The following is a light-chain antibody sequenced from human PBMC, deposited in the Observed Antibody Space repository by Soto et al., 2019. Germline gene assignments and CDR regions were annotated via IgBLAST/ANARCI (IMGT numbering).Light chain of an antibody. V-gene: IGKV1-5*03. CDR2: KAS. J-gene: IGKJ1*01. CDR3: QHYNSYSEA. Sequence: DIQMPQSPSTLSGSVGARVTIPCRASQTISSWLAWYQQKPGKAPKLLIYKASTLKSGVPSRFSGSGSGTEFTLTISSLQPDDFATYYCQHYNSYSEAFGQGTKVELK. CDR1: QTISSW.